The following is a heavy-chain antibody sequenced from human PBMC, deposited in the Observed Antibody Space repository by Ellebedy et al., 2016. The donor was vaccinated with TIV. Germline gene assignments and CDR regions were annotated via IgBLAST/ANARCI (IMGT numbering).Heavy chain of an antibody. J-gene: IGHJ6*02. CDR2: IYYSGST. V-gene: IGHV4-59*01. Sequence: MPSETLSLTCTVSGGSISSYYWSWIRQPPGKGLEWIGYIYYSGSTNYNPSLKSRVTISVDTSKNQFSLKLSSVTAADTAVYYCAGRRTGSYYYYYYGMDVWGQGTTVTVSS. CDR3: AGRRTGSYYYYYYGMDV. D-gene: IGHD3-10*01. CDR1: GGSISSYY.